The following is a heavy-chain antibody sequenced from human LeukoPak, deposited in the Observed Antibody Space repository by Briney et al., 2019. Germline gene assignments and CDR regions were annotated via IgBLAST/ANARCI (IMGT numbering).Heavy chain of an antibody. V-gene: IGHV3-30-3*01. CDR3: ARVGAARPIPFDY. D-gene: IGHD6-6*01. J-gene: IGHJ4*02. CDR2: ISYDGSNK. CDR1: GFTFSSYA. Sequence: GGSLRLSCAASGFTFSSYAMHWVRQAPGEGLEWVAVISYDGSNKYYADSVKGRFTISRDNSKNTLYLQMNSLRAEDTAVYYCARVGAARPIPFDYWGQGTLVTVSS.